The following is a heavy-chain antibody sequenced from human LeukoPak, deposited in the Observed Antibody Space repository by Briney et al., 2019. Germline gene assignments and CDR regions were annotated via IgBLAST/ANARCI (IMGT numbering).Heavy chain of an antibody. Sequence: GGSLRLSCAATGFTFNSYEMNWVRQAAGKGLEWVAYISSSASTAYYADSVKGRFTISRDNAKNSLYLQMNSLRAEDTAVYYCARDHEGECSGENCYLTPFDYWGQGTLVTVSS. D-gene: IGHD2-15*01. CDR1: GFTFNSYE. CDR3: ARDHEGECSGENCYLTPFDY. V-gene: IGHV3-48*03. CDR2: ISSSASTA. J-gene: IGHJ4*02.